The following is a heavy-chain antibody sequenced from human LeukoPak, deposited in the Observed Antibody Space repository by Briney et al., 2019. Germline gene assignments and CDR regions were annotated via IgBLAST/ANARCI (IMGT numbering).Heavy chain of an antibody. J-gene: IGHJ4*02. CDR2: INHSGST. D-gene: IGHD6-13*01. V-gene: IGHV4-34*01. Sequence: PSETLSLTCAVYGESFSGYYWSWIRQPPGKGLEWIGEINHSGSTNYNPSLKSRVTISVDTSKNQFSLKLSSVTAADTAVYYCARERVAAAGTVFDYWGQGTLVTVSS. CDR1: GESFSGYY. CDR3: ARERVAAAGTVFDY.